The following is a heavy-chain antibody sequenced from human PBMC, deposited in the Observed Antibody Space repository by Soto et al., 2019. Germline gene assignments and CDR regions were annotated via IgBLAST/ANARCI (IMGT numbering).Heavy chain of an antibody. V-gene: IGHV1-18*01. CDR1: GYSFTTYG. J-gene: IGHJ4*02. CDR3: ARPYDNSNSPRLDY. CDR2: ISPYNGNT. Sequence: RASVKVSCKTSGYSFTTYGIIWMRQAPGQGLEWMGWISPYNGNTDYSQKFQGRVSMTTDTPTTTAYMELRNLRSDDTAVYFCARPYDNSNSPRLDYWGQGTLVTVSS. D-gene: IGHD3-22*01.